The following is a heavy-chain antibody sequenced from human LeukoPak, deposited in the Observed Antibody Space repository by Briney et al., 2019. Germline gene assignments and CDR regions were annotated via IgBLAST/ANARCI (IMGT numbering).Heavy chain of an antibody. D-gene: IGHD5-18*01. V-gene: IGHV3-7*01. CDR1: GLTFSSSW. CDR3: ARDLAYSRLDY. CDR2: INPEGSEK. Sequence: PGGSLRLSCAVSGLTFSSSWMDWVRKAPGKGQEWVASINPEGSEKYSADSVKGRFTISRDNAKNSLYLQMDSLRVEDTAFYYCARDLAYSRLDYWGQGMLVTVSS. J-gene: IGHJ4*02.